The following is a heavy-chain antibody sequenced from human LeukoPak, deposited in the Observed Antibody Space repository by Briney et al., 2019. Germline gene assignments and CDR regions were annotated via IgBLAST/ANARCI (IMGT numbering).Heavy chain of an antibody. CDR2: ITSNGGST. CDR3: ARGIGSGWKTYFYYGMDV. V-gene: IGHV3-64*01. J-gene: IGHJ6*02. Sequence: PGGSLRLSCAASGFTVSSNYMSWVRQAPGKGLEYVSAITSNGGSTYYANSVKGRFSISRDNSKNTLYLQMGSLRGEDMAVYYCARGIGSGWKTYFYYGMDVWGQGTTVTVSS. CDR1: GFTVSSNY. D-gene: IGHD6-19*01.